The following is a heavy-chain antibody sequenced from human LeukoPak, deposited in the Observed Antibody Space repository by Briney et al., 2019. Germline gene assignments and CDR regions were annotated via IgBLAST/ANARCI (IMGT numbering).Heavy chain of an antibody. D-gene: IGHD1-26*01. CDR3: ARDNRGATTPLDY. Sequence: SETLSLTCTVSGGSISSSSYYWGWIRQPPGKGLEWIGSIYHSGSTYYNPSLKSRVTISVDTSKNQFSLKLSSVAAADTAVYYCARDNRGATTPLDYWGQGTLVTVSS. V-gene: IGHV4-39*07. CDR1: GGSISSSSYY. CDR2: IYHSGST. J-gene: IGHJ4*02.